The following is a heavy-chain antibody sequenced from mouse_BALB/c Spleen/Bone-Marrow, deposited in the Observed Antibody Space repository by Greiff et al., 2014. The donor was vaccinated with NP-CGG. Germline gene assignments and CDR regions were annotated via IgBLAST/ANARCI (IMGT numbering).Heavy chain of an antibody. CDR1: GFTFNTNA. V-gene: IGHV10S3*01. Sequence: EVQLQQSGGGLVQPKGSLKLSCAASGFTFNTNAMNWVRQAPGKGLEWVARIRSKSNNYATYYADSVKDRFTISRDDSQSMLYLQMNNLKTEDTAMYYCVRWGPWFAYWGQGTLVTVSA. CDR3: VRWGPWFAY. CDR2: IRSKSNNYAT. J-gene: IGHJ3*01.